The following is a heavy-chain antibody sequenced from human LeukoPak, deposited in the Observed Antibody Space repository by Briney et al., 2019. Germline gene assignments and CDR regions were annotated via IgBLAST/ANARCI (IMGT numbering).Heavy chain of an antibody. V-gene: IGHV1-2*02. D-gene: IGHD6-19*01. CDR3: ARVLATGYTSGWYDY. CDR2: INPNSGGT. J-gene: IGHJ4*02. Sequence: ASVKVSCKASGYTFTGYYMHWVRQAPGQGLEWVGWINPNSGGTNYAQKFQGRVTMTRDTSISTAYMELSRLRSDDTAVYHCARVLATGYTSGWYDYRGQGALVTVSS. CDR1: GYTFTGYY.